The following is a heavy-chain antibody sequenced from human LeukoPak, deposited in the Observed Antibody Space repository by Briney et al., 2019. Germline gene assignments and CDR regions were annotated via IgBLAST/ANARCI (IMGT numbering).Heavy chain of an antibody. CDR3: ARSRGWLQSHPLGY. V-gene: IGHV4-34*01. J-gene: IGHJ4*02. Sequence: SETLSLTCAVYGGSFSGYYWSWIRQPPGKGLECIGEIHHSGSTNYNPSLKSRVTLSVDTSKNQFSLKLSSVTAADTAVYYCARSRGWLQSHPLGYWGQGTLITVSS. CDR1: GGSFSGYY. D-gene: IGHD5-24*01. CDR2: IHHSGST.